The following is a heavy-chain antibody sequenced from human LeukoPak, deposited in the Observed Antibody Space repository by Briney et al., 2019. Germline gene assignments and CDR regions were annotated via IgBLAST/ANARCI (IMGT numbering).Heavy chain of an antibody. Sequence: PSETLSLTCTVSGGSISSYYWSWIRQPPGKGLEWIGYIYYSGSTNHNPSLKSRVTISVDTSKNQFSLKLSSVTAADTAVYYCARDLGSIAARRGYYYGMDVWGQGTTVTVSS. CDR3: ARDLGSIAARRGYYYGMDV. D-gene: IGHD6-6*01. V-gene: IGHV4-59*01. J-gene: IGHJ6*02. CDR1: GGSISSYY. CDR2: IYYSGST.